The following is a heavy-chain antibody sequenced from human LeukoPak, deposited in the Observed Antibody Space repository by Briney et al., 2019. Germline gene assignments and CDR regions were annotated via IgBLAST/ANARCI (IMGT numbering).Heavy chain of an antibody. D-gene: IGHD6-19*01. V-gene: IGHV3-23*01. J-gene: IGHJ3*02. CDR1: GFTFSSYA. CDR2: ISGSGGSI. CDR3: AKDPSQWLVRAFDI. Sequence: GGSLRLSCAASGFTFSSYAMSWVRQAPGKGLEWVSAISGSGGSIYYADSVKGRLTISRDNSKNTLYLQMNSLRAEDTAVYYCAKDPSQWLVRAFDIWGQGTMVTVSS.